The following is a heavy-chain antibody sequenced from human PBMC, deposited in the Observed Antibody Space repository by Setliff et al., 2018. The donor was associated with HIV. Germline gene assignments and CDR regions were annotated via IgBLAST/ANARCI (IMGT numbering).Heavy chain of an antibody. D-gene: IGHD3-10*01. Sequence: GESLKISCAAPAFTFSSYAMSWVRQAPGKGLEWVSATSGSGVGTYYADSVKGRFTISRDNSKNTLYLQMNSLRAEDTAVYYCAKHRDFGSGSYFDHWGQGTKVTVSS. CDR3: AKHRDFGSGSYFDH. CDR2: TSGSGVGT. J-gene: IGHJ4*02. V-gene: IGHV3-23*01. CDR1: AFTFSSYA.